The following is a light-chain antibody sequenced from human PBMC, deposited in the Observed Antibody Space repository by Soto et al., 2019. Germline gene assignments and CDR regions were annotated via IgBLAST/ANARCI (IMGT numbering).Light chain of an antibody. Sequence: DTVMTQSTSTLSVSPGERAPLSCRASQSVSSNLAWYQQKPGQAPRLLIYGASTRATGIPARFSGSGSGTEFTLTISSLQSEDFAVYYCQQYNNWLTWTFGQGTKVDIK. J-gene: IGKJ1*01. CDR2: GAS. CDR3: QQYNNWLTWT. V-gene: IGKV3-15*01. CDR1: QSVSSN.